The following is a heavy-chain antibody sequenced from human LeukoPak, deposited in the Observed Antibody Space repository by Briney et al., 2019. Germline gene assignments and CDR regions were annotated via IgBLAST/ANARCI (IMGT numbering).Heavy chain of an antibody. J-gene: IGHJ6*04. CDR1: GFTFSSYE. D-gene: IGHD3-10*01. CDR2: ISSSGSTI. CDR3: ARDDLMVRGVRIYYYGMDV. Sequence: PGGSLRLSCAASGFTFSSYEMNSVRQAPGKGLEWVSYISSSGSTIYYADSVKGRFTISRDNAKNSLYLQMNSLRAEDTAVYYCARDDLMVRGVRIYYYGMDVWGKGTTVTVSS. V-gene: IGHV3-48*03.